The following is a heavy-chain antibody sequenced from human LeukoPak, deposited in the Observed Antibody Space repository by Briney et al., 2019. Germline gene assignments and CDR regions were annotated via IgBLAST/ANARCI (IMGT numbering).Heavy chain of an antibody. V-gene: IGHV3-23*01. J-gene: IGHJ4*02. D-gene: IGHD3-22*01. CDR1: GFTFSSYA. CDR2: ISGSGGST. Sequence: PGGSLRLSCAASGFTFSSYAMSWVRQAPGKGLEWVSAISGSGGSTYYADSVKGRFTISRDNSKNTLYLQMDSLRAEDTAVYYCAKAPSYYDSSGYYYYWGQGTLVTVSS. CDR3: AKAPSYYDSSGYYYY.